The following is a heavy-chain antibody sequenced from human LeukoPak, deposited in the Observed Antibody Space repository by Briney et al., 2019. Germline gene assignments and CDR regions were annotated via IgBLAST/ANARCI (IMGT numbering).Heavy chain of an antibody. CDR2: ISGRSSHV. V-gene: IGHV3-21*01. CDR3: GRAFPPLRTSSAGDL. Sequence: GGSLRLSCSASGFSFSNYDMNWVRQAPGKGLEWVSAISGRSSHVYYGESVKGRFTISRDNAKNSLYLQLDSLGVEDTAVYYCGRAFPPLRTSSAGDLWGQGTLVTVSS. CDR1: GFSFSNYD. J-gene: IGHJ1*01. D-gene: IGHD3-16*01.